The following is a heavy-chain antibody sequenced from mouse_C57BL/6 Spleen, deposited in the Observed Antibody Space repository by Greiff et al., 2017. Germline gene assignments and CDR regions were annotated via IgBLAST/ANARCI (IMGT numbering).Heavy chain of an antibody. CDR1: GFTFSSYA. V-gene: IGHV5-4*03. Sequence: EVKLVESGGGLVKPGGSLKLSCAASGFTFSSYAMSWVRQTPEKRLEWVATISDGGSYTYYPDNVKGRFTISRDNAKNNLYLQMSHLKSEDTAMYYCARDDGTFAYWGQGTTLTVSS. D-gene: IGHD2-3*01. CDR3: ARDDGTFAY. J-gene: IGHJ2*01. CDR2: ISDGGSYT.